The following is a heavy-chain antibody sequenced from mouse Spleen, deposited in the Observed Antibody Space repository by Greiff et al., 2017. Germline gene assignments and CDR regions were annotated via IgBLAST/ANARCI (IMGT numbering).Heavy chain of an antibody. J-gene: IGHJ4*01. D-gene: IGHD2-14*01. V-gene: IGHV14-3*02. CDR3: ARWGYQYYYAMDY. CDR2: IDPANGNT. CDR1: GFNIKDTY. Sequence: EVQLQQSGAELVKPGASVKLSCTASGFNIKDTYMHWVKQRPEQGLEWIGRIDPANGNTKYDPKFQGKATITADTSSNTAYLQLSSLTSEDTAVYYCARWGYQYYYAMDYWGQGTSVTVSS.